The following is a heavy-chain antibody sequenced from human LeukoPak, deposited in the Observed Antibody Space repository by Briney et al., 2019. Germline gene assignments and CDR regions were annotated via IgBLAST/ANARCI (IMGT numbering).Heavy chain of an antibody. Sequence: GESLKISCKGSGYSFTSYWIGWVRQMPGKGLEWMGIIYPGDSDTRYSPFFQGQVTISADKSISTAYLQWSSLKASDTAMYYCATRYCSGGSCLRGFDPWGQGTLVTVSS. V-gene: IGHV5-51*01. CDR2: IYPGDSDT. CDR3: ATRYCSGGSCLRGFDP. CDR1: GYSFTSYW. J-gene: IGHJ5*02. D-gene: IGHD2-15*01.